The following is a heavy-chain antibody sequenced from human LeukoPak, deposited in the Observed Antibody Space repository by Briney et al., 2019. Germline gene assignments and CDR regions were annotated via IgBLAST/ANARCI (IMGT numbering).Heavy chain of an antibody. CDR3: ANTPGIVGARFDY. D-gene: IGHD1-26*01. J-gene: IGHJ4*02. CDR1: GFTFSSYA. Sequence: GRSLRLSCAASGFTFSSYAMHWVRQAPGKGLEWVAVISYDGSNKYYADSVKGRFTISRDNSKNTLYLQMNSLRAEDTAVYYCANTPGIVGARFDYWGQGTLVTVSS. CDR2: ISYDGSNK. V-gene: IGHV3-30-3*01.